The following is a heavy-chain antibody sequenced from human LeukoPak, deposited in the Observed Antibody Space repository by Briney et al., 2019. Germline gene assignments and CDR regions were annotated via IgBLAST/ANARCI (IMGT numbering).Heavy chain of an antibody. CDR3: AKDRSRGYCSGGACFLSFDY. CDR1: GFTFDDYT. Sequence: PGGSLRLSCAASGFTFDDYTMHWVRQTPGKGLEWLSLISWDGSGTHYADSVKGRLTISRDNSKNSLYLQLNSLRTEDTALYYCAKDRSRGYCSGGACFLSFDYWGQGTLVTVSS. D-gene: IGHD2-15*01. CDR2: ISWDGSGT. J-gene: IGHJ4*02. V-gene: IGHV3-43*01.